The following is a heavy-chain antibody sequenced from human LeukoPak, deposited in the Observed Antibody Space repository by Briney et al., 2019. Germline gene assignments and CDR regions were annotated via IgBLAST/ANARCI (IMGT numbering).Heavy chain of an antibody. CDR3: ARASYGSGSYKY. CDR1: GDSIRSYY. CDR2: IYTSGST. D-gene: IGHD3-10*01. V-gene: IGHV4-4*07. Sequence: SETLSLTCSVSGDSIRSYYWSWIRQPAGKGLEWIGRIYTSGSTNYNPSLKSRVTMSVDTSKNQISLKLSSVTAADTAVYYCARASYGSGSYKYWGQGTLVTVSS. J-gene: IGHJ4*02.